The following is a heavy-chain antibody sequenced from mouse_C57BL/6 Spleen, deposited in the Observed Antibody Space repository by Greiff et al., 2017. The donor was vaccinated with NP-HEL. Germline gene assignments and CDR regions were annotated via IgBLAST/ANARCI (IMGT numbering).Heavy chain of an antibody. CDR3: ARRGGNSYAMDY. V-gene: IGHV5-17*01. D-gene: IGHD2-1*01. CDR1: GFTFSDYG. CDR2: ISSGSSTI. Sequence: EVMLVESGGGLVKPGGSLKLSCAASGFTFSDYGMHWVRQAPEKGLEWVAYISSGSSTIYYADTVKGRFTISRDNAKNTLFRQMTSLRSEDTAMYYWARRGGNSYAMDYWGQGTSVTVSS. J-gene: IGHJ4*01.